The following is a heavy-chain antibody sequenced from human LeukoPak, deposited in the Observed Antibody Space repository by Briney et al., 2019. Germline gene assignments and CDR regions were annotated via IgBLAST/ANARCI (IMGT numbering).Heavy chain of an antibody. D-gene: IGHD6-13*01. J-gene: IGHJ4*02. CDR1: GGSISGYF. Sequence: PSETLSLTCSVSGGSISGYFWTWIRQPAGTGLEWIGRIHSSGTTNYNPSLKSRVTISLDTSQNQFSLKVNSVTAADTAVYYCARDRGGSNLDYWGQGVAVTVSS. CDR2: IHSSGTT. V-gene: IGHV4-4*07. CDR3: ARDRGGSNLDY.